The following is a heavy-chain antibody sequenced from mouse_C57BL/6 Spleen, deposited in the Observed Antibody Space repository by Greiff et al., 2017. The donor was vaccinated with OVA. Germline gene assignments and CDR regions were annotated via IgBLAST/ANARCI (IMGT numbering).Heavy chain of an antibody. Sequence: EVQLQQSGPELVKPGASVKISCKASGYTFTDYYMNWVKQSHGKSLEWIGDINPNNGGTSYNQKFKGKATLTVDKSSSTAYMELRSLTSEDSAVYYCASGRQLRLSFAYWGQGTLVTVSA. CDR3: ASGRQLRLSFAY. D-gene: IGHD3-2*02. CDR2: INPNNGGT. CDR1: GYTFTDYY. V-gene: IGHV1-26*01. J-gene: IGHJ3*01.